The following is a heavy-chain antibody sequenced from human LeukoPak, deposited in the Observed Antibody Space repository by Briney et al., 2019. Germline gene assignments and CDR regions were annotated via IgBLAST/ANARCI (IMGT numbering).Heavy chain of an antibody. CDR2: ISYDGSNK. D-gene: IGHD6-19*01. CDR1: GFTFSSYA. J-gene: IGHJ4*02. V-gene: IGHV3-30*04. Sequence: GRSLRLSCAASGFTFSSYAMHWVRQAPGKGLEWVAVISYDGSNKYYADSVKGRFTISRDDSKNTLYLQMNSLRAEDTAVYYCARDGASVGYSSGWYVGDFDYWGQGTLVTVSS. CDR3: ARDGASVGYSSGWYVGDFDY.